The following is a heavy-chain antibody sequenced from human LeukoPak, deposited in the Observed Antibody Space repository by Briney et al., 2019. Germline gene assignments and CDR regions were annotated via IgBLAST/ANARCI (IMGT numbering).Heavy chain of an antibody. Sequence: SETLSLTCTVSGGSISSYYWSWIRQPPGKGLEWIGYIYYSGSTNYNPPLKSRVTISVDTSKNQFSLKLSSVTAADTAVYYCARVYSRSIFDYWGQGTLVTVSS. CDR3: ARVYSRSIFDY. CDR1: GGSISSYY. D-gene: IGHD6-13*01. CDR2: IYYSGST. V-gene: IGHV4-59*01. J-gene: IGHJ4*02.